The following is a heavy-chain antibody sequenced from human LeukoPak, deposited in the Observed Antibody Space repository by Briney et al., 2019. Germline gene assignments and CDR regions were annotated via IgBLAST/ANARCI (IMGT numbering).Heavy chain of an antibody. Sequence: GGSLRLSCAASGFSFSSSGMHWVRQAPGRGLEWVAVISNDGSIKDYAESVKGRFTFSRDNSKNTVHLQMNSLRPEDTAVYYCAKDVGSNWSYFDSWGQGTLVTVSS. J-gene: IGHJ4*02. CDR1: GFSFSSSG. V-gene: IGHV3-30*18. CDR2: ISNDGSIK. CDR3: AKDVGSNWSYFDS. D-gene: IGHD6-13*01.